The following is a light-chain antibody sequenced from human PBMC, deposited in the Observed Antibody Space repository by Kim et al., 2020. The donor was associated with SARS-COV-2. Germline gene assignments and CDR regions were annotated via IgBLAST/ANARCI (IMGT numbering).Light chain of an antibody. CDR2: RAS. Sequence: PGERVTLSCRASQTADRNLAWYQQKGGQPPRLLIYRASTRATDIPDRFSGSGSGTEFTLTIHSLRSEDSGNYYCQQFSKWPLTFGGGTKVDIK. J-gene: IGKJ4*01. CDR1: QTADRN. CDR3: QQFSKWPLT. V-gene: IGKV3-15*01.